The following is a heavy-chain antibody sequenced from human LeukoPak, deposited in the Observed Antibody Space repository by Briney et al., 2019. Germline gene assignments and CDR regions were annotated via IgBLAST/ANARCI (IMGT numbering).Heavy chain of an antibody. CDR1: EFTFSSYW. CDR2: IKQDGSEK. V-gene: IGHV3-7*03. CDR3: ARDFSAAGTPLDY. J-gene: IGHJ4*02. Sequence: GGSLRLSCAASEFTFSSYWMSWVRQAPGKGLEWVANIKQDGSEKYYVDSVKGRFTISRDNAKNSLYLQMNSLRAEDTALYHCARDFSAAGTPLDYWGQGTLVTVSS. D-gene: IGHD6-13*01.